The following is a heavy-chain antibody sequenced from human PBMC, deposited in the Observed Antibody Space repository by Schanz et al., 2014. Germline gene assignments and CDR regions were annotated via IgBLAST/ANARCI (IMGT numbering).Heavy chain of an antibody. CDR1: GFDFNSYR. Sequence: EVRLVESGGGLVQPGGSLRLSCEASGFDFNSYRMNWVGQVPGKGLEWLSYIATSSSTRHYADSVKGRVTISRDNAKNSVSLQMRRLRVEDTAVYYCASGVHVSSLQKGLQFWGRGTLXIVSS. V-gene: IGHV3-48*01. D-gene: IGHD3-10*01. CDR2: IATSSSTR. CDR3: ASGVHVSSLQKGLQF. J-gene: IGHJ1*01.